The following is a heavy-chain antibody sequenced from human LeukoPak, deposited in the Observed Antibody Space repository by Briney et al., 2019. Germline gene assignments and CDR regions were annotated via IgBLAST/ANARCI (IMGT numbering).Heavy chain of an antibody. V-gene: IGHV3-23*01. Sequence: PGGSLRLSCAASGFTFSSYAMSWVRQAPGTGLEWVSGISSSGDNIHYANFVKGRFIVSRDNSKSTLYLQMGSLTAEDTAIYYCAKTLGRGSHSSPPDWGQGTLVTVSS. CDR2: ISSSGDNI. CDR3: AKTLGRGSHSSPPD. J-gene: IGHJ4*02. CDR1: GFTFSSYA. D-gene: IGHD1-26*01.